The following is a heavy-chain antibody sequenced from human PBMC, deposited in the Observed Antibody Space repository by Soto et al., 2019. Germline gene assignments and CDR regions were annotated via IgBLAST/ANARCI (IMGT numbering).Heavy chain of an antibody. CDR1: GGSITSNW. D-gene: IGHD2-21*01. CDR3: ARHIAVSGTRGFDH. J-gene: IGHJ4*02. CDR2: IFHTGSA. V-gene: IGHV4-4*02. Sequence: QVQLQESGPGLMKPSGTLSLTCAVSGGSITSNWWSWVRQPPGKGLEWIAEIFHTGSANYNPYLMVRLPVSMDKSRNHLSLTLNSVTAAVTAVYYCARHIAVSGTRGFDHWGQGTLVTVSS.